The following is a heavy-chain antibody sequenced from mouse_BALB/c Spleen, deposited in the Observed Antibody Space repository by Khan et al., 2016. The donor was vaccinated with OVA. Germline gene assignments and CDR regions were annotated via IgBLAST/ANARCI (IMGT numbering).Heavy chain of an antibody. CDR1: GYTFTTYT. D-gene: IGHD1-1*01. CDR2: IDPSSAYT. Sequence: QVQLQQSGAELARPGASVKMSCKASGYTFTTYTMHWVKQRPGQGLEWIGYIDPSSAYTNYNQKFKDKATLTADNSTSTAYMQMSGLTSEDSAVDYCARYYYGYTYGFAYWGQGTLVTVSA. V-gene: IGHV1-4*01. J-gene: IGHJ3*01. CDR3: ARYYYGYTYGFAY.